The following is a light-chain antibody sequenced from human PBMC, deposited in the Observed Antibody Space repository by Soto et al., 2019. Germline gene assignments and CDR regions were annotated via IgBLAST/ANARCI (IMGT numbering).Light chain of an antibody. J-gene: IGKJ3*01. CDR3: QNYNTYSQFT. V-gene: IGKV1-27*01. CDR2: GAS. Sequence: DIQMTQSPSSLSASVGDRVTITCRASQGIADYLAWYQQKPGKVPKLLIYGASTLQAGVPSRCSGSGSGTDFSITISSLQPEDAATYYCQNYNTYSQFTFGPGTKVDIE. CDR1: QGIADY.